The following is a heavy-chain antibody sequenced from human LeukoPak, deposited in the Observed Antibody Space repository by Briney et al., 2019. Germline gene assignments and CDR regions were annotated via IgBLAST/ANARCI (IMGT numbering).Heavy chain of an antibody. V-gene: IGHV1-18*01. D-gene: IGHD3-9*01. Sequence: ASVKVSCKASGYTFTSYGTTWVRQAPGQGLEWMGWISAYSGNTMYAQKVQGRVTLTTDASTSTAYMDLRSLRSDDTAVYYCARPRNGYYDILTGAARGDAFDIWGQGTMVTVSS. CDR3: ARPRNGYYDILTGAARGDAFDI. J-gene: IGHJ3*02. CDR2: ISAYSGNT. CDR1: GYTFTSYG.